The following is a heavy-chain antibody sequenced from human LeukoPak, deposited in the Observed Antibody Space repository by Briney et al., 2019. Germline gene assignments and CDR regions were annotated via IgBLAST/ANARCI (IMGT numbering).Heavy chain of an antibody. CDR1: GGTFISYA. J-gene: IGHJ6*02. V-gene: IGHV1-69*13. CDR2: IIPIFGTA. Sequence: GASVKVSCKASGGTFISYAISWVRQAPGQGLEWMGGIIPIFGTANYAQKFQGRVTITADESTSTAYMELSSLRSEDTAVYYCAREAAGGYYGMDVWGQGTTVTVSS. CDR3: AREAAGGYYGMDV. D-gene: IGHD1-14*01.